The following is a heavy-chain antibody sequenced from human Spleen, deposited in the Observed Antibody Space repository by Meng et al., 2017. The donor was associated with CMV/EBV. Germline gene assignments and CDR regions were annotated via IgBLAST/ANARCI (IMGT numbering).Heavy chain of an antibody. Sequence: GESLKISCAASGFSFSDYGMHWVRQAPGKGLEWLTFIQFDGNNKYYVDSVKGRFTISRDNSKNTLYLQMNSLRAEDTAVYYCAKRGDSSGTYAMDVWGQGTTVTVSS. CDR3: AKRGDSSGTYAMDV. CDR1: GFSFSDYG. D-gene: IGHD3-22*01. V-gene: IGHV3-30*02. CDR2: IQFDGNNK. J-gene: IGHJ6*02.